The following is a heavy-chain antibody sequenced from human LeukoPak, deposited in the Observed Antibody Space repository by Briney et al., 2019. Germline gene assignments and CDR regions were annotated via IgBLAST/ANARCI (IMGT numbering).Heavy chain of an antibody. J-gene: IGHJ4*02. V-gene: IGHV3-23*01. Sequence: GGSLRLSCAASGFTFSNYAMSWVRQTPGKGLECVSVVTGSGGDTYYTGSVNGRFTISRDNSKNTLYLQMNSLRAEDTAVYSCARGRDTAMDYWGQGTLVTVSS. CDR3: ARGRDTAMDY. D-gene: IGHD5-18*01. CDR2: VTGSGGDT. CDR1: GFTFSNYA.